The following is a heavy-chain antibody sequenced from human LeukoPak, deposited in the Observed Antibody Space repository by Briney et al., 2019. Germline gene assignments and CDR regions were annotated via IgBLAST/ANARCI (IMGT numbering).Heavy chain of an antibody. CDR3: AKDFRSSWYRYFDY. J-gene: IGHJ4*02. Sequence: GGSLRLSCAASGYTFSSYAMSWVRQAPGKGLEWVSAISGSGGSTYYADSVKGRFTISRDNSKNTLYLQMNSLRAEDTAVYYCAKDFRSSWYRYFDYWGQGALVTVSS. V-gene: IGHV3-23*01. D-gene: IGHD6-13*01. CDR2: ISGSGGST. CDR1: GYTFSSYA.